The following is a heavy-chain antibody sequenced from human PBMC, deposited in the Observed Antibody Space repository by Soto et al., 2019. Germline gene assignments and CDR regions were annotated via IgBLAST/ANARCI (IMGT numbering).Heavy chain of an antibody. Sequence: EVQLLDSGGGLVQPGGSLRLSCAASGFTFSNYAMTWVRQGPGKGLEWVSGISGSGGRSYYADSVKGRFTISRDNSKSTLYLQVNSLGAEETAVYYCAKAYFVWSSEQPYYFDYWGQGTLVTVSS. CDR1: GFTFSNYA. CDR2: ISGSGGRS. V-gene: IGHV3-23*01. CDR3: AKAYFVWSSEQPYYFDY. D-gene: IGHD3-16*01. J-gene: IGHJ4*02.